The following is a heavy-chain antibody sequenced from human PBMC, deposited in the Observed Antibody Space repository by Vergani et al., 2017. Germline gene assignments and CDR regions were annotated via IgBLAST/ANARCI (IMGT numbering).Heavy chain of an antibody. Sequence: LQLQESGPGLVKPSETLSLTCTVSGGSISSSSYYWGWVRQMPGKGLEWMGIIYPGDSDTRYSPSFQGQVTISAAESISTAYLQWSSLKASDTAMYYCARLGGYYGSGSYRAPALDYWGQGTLVTVSS. V-gene: IGHV5-51*01. J-gene: IGHJ4*02. CDR2: IYPGDSDT. D-gene: IGHD3-10*01. CDR3: ARLGGYYGSGSYRAPALDY. CDR1: GGSISSSSYY.